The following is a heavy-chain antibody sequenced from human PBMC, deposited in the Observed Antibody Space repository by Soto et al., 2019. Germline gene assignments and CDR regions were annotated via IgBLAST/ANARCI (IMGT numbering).Heavy chain of an antibody. V-gene: IGHV1-18*01. CDR1: GYTFTSYG. D-gene: IGHD2-2*01. CDR2: INAYNGNT. Sequence: QVQLVQSGAEVKKPGASVKVSCKASGYTFTSYGISWVRQAPGQGLERMGWINAYNGNTNYAQKLQGRVTMTTDTSTSTAYMELRSLRSDDTAVYYCARDLIVVVPDLPWGMDVWGQGTTVTVSS. J-gene: IGHJ6*02. CDR3: ARDLIVVVPDLPWGMDV.